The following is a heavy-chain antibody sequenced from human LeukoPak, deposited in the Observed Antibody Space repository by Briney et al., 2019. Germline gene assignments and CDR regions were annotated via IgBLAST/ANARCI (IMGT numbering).Heavy chain of an antibody. V-gene: IGHV4-34*01. CDR3: ARIRLYSSSWYVANWFDP. Sequence: SETLSLTCAVYGGSFSGYYWSWIRQPPGEGREWIGEINHSGSTNYNPSLKSRVTISVDTSKNQFSLKLSSVTAADTAVYYCARIRLYSSSWYVANWFDPWGQGTLVTVSS. CDR2: INHSGST. J-gene: IGHJ5*02. D-gene: IGHD6-13*01. CDR1: GGSFSGYY.